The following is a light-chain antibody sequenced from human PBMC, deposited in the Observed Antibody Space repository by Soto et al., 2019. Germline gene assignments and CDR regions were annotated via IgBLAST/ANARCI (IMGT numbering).Light chain of an antibody. J-gene: IGKJ1*01. V-gene: IGKV3-20*01. CDR1: QSVSTSY. CDR2: RAS. Sequence: EIVLTQSPGTLSLSPGERATLSCRASQSVSTSYLAWYQQKPGQAPRLLIDRASSRATGIPDRFSGSGSGTDFTLTISRLEPEDFAVYYCQQYGSSPRTFGQGTKVEIK. CDR3: QQYGSSPRT.